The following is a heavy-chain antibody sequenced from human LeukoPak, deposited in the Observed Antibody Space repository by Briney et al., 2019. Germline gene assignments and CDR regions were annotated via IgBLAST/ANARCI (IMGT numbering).Heavy chain of an antibody. CDR3: ARGVGSYGINWFDP. D-gene: IGHD4-17*01. CDR1: GGTFSSYA. J-gene: IGHJ5*02. V-gene: IGHV1-69*01. Sequence: ASVKVSCKASGGTFSSYAISWVRQAPGQGLEWMGGIIPIFGTANYAQKFQGRVTITADESTSTAYMELSSLRSEDTAVYYCARGVGSYGINWFDPWGQGTLVTVSS. CDR2: IIPIFGTA.